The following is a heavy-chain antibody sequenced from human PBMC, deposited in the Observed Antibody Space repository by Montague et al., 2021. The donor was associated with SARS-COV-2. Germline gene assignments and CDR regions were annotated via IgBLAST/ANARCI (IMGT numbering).Heavy chain of an antibody. J-gene: IGHJ4*02. CDR2: LSYSATY. CDR1: GASRSPKNYY. D-gene: IGHD3-16*02. Sequence: SETLSLTCTFSGASRSPKNYYWGWIRQPSGTGLEWIGSLSYSATYYSNPSLKSRVTMSVDTSRNQLSLNLSSVTVADTAVYYCARLGITLGGVIVIRYYFDFWGQGTLVTVSS. CDR3: ARLGITLGGVIVIRYYFDF. V-gene: IGHV4-39*01.